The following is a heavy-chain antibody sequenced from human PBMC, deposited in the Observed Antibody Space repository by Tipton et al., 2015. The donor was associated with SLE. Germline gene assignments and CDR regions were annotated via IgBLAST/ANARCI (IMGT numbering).Heavy chain of an antibody. V-gene: IGHV3-53*04. J-gene: IGHJ3*02. CDR1: GFTVSSNY. CDR3: ARGPQLGTWDAFDI. D-gene: IGHD3-16*01. Sequence: SLRLSCAASGFTVSSNYMSWVRQAPGKGLEWVSVIYSGGSTYYADYGKGRFTISRHNSKNTLYLQMNSLRAEDTAVYYCARGPQLGTWDAFDIWGQGAMVTVSS. CDR2: IYSGGST.